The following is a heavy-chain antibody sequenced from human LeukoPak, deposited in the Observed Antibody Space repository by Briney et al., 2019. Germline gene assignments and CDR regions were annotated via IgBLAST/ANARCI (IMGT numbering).Heavy chain of an antibody. D-gene: IGHD5-12*01. CDR3: ARGESGYDLAEYFQH. CDR2: IIPIFGTA. V-gene: IGHV1-69*05. Sequence: SVKVSCKASGYTFTSYGISWVRQAPGQGLEWMGGIIPIFGTANYAQKFQGRVTITTDESTSTAYMELSSLRSEDTAVYYCARGESGYDLAEYFQHWGQGTLVTVSS. CDR1: GYTFTSYG. J-gene: IGHJ1*01.